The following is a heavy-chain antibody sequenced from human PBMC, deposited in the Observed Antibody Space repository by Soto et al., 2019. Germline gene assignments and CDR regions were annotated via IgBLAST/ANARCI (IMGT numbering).Heavy chain of an antibody. CDR1: GYTFTSYG. Sequence: ASVKVSCKASGYTFTSYGISWVRQAPGQGLEWMGWISAYNGNTNYAQKLQGRVTMTTDTSTSTAYMELRSLRSDDTAVYYCARELSRWYDYYGMDVWGQGTTVTVSS. D-gene: IGHD6-13*01. CDR2: ISAYNGNT. J-gene: IGHJ6*02. CDR3: ARELSRWYDYYGMDV. V-gene: IGHV1-18*01.